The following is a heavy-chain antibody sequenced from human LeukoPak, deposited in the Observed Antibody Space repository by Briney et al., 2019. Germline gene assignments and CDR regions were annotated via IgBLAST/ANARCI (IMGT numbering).Heavy chain of an antibody. CDR3: ASRVALAAAGYYFDY. V-gene: IGHV5-51*04. Sequence: GESLKISCKGSGYSFTNYWIGWVRQMPGKGLEWMGIIYPGDSDTRYSPSFQGQVTISADKPINTAYLQWSSLKASDAAMYYCASRVALAAAGYYFDYWGQGTLVTVSS. D-gene: IGHD6-13*01. J-gene: IGHJ4*02. CDR1: GYSFTNYW. CDR2: IYPGDSDT.